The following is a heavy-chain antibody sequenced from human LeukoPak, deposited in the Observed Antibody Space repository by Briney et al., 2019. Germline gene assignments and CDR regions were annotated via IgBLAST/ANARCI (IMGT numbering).Heavy chain of an antibody. CDR1: GGSFSGYY. CDR2: INHSGST. Sequence: PSETLSLTCAVYGGSFSGYYWSWIRQPPGKGLEWIGEINHSGSTNYNPSLKSQVTISVDTSKNHFSLKLNSVTAADTAVYYCARGPYYYDSSGYYFDSWGQGTLVTVSS. J-gene: IGHJ4*02. CDR3: ARGPYYYDSSGYYFDS. D-gene: IGHD3-22*01. V-gene: IGHV4-34*01.